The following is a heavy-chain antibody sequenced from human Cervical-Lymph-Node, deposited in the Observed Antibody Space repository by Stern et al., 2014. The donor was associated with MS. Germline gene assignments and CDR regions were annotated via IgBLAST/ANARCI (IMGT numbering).Heavy chain of an antibody. V-gene: IGHV1-69*01. CDR2: IFPGFGAP. D-gene: IGHD6-13*01. CDR1: GGTFSKFP. CDR3: ALSSETSDRWYSLGYDL. Sequence: VQLVESGAEVTKPWSSVKVSCKASGGTFSKFPSSCVRQAPGQGLEWMGGIFPGFGAPTCAQEFRGRVTVTADVSTGTVYMELSSLRSDDTAVYYCALSSETSDRWYSLGYDLWGQGTLVTVSS. J-gene: IGHJ5*02.